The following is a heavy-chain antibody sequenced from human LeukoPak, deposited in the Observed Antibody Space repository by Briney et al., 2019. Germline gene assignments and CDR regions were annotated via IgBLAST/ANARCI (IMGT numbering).Heavy chain of an antibody. Sequence: SETLSLTCTVSGGSISSSSYYWGWIRQPPGQGLEWIGSIYYSGSTYYNPSLKSRVTISVDTSKNQFSLKLSSVTAADTAVYYCASTMVPSEFDPWGQGTLVTVSS. CDR2: IYYSGST. V-gene: IGHV4-39*01. J-gene: IGHJ5*02. CDR3: ASTMVPSEFDP. CDR1: GGSISSSSYY. D-gene: IGHD2-8*01.